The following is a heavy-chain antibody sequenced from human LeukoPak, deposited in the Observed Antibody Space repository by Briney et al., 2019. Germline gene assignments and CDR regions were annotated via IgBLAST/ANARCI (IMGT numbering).Heavy chain of an antibody. CDR1: GGPVNSSSYY. V-gene: IGHV4-39*01. D-gene: IGHD2-2*01. CDR3: RIIYCKATNCYAKGDY. Sequence: ASETLSLTCTVSGGPVNSSSYYWGWIRQPPGKGLEWIGSIYYSGSTYYNPSLKSRLTISVDTSNNQFSLNLSSVTAADTAVYYCRIIYCKATNCYAKGDYWSQGTLVTISS. J-gene: IGHJ4*02. CDR2: IYYSGST.